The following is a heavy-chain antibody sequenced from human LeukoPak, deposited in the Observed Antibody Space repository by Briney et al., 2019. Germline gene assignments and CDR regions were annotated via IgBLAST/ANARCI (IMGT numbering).Heavy chain of an antibody. D-gene: IGHD3-9*01. CDR2: IIPIFGTA. CDR3: ARADYDILTGYYI. J-gene: IGHJ4*02. V-gene: IGHV1-69*01. Sequence: ASVKVSCKASGGTFSSYAISWVRQARGQGLEWMGGIIPIFGTANYAQKFQGRVTITADESTSTAYMELSSLRSEDTAVYYCARADYDILTGYYIWGQGTLVTVSS. CDR1: GGTFSSYA.